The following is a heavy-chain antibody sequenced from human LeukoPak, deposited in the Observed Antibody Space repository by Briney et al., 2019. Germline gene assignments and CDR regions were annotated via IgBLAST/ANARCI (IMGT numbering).Heavy chain of an antibody. CDR3: ASVGYDFWSGYCDY. Sequence: PSETLSLTCTVSGDSISSYYWNWIRQPAGKGLEWIWRIYSSGSTNYNPSLKSRVSMSVNTSKKQFSLKLTFVTAADTAMYYCASVGYDFWSGYCDYWGQGTLVTVSS. D-gene: IGHD3-3*01. V-gene: IGHV4-4*07. CDR1: GDSISSYY. J-gene: IGHJ4*02. CDR2: IYSSGST.